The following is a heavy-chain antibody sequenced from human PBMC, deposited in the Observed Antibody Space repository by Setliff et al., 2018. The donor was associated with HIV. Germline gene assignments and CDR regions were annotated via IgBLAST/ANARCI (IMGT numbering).Heavy chain of an antibody. D-gene: IGHD6-19*01. J-gene: IGHJ4*02. Sequence: SQTLSLTCALSGDSISSNSAAWNWIRQSPSRGLEWLGRTFYRSKWYFDYAVSVKSRIIINPDTSKNQFSLHLNSVTPEDTAVYYCARGSYGSVLLWGQGTLVTVSS. CDR3: ARGSYGSVLL. CDR1: GDSISSNSAA. V-gene: IGHV6-1*01. CDR2: TFYRSKWYF.